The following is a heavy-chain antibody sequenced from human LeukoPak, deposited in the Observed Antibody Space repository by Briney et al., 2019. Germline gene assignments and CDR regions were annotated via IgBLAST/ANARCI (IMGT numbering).Heavy chain of an antibody. D-gene: IGHD5-18*01. CDR2: INHSGST. Sequence: PSETLSLTCAVYGGSFSGYYWSWIRQPPGKGLEWIGEINHSGSTNYNPSLKSRVTISLAASKNQFSLKLSSVAAADTAVYFCARVGYSYVINDWSRTGLGAYPTKYYYHMDVWDKGTTVTVSS. V-gene: IGHV4-34*01. J-gene: IGHJ6*03. CDR1: GGSFSGYY. CDR3: ARVGYSYVINDWSRTGLGAYPTKYYYHMDV.